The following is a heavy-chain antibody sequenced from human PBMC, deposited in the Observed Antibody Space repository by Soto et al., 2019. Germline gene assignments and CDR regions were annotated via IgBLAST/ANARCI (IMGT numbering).Heavy chain of an antibody. Sequence: VGSLRLSCAASGFTFSSYEMNWVRQAPGKGLEWVSYISSSGSTIYYADSVKGRFTISRDNAKNSLYLQMNSLRAEDTAVYYCARAIMAAAVVDYWGQGTLVTAPQ. V-gene: IGHV3-48*03. CDR3: ARAIMAAAVVDY. J-gene: IGHJ4*02. CDR1: GFTFSSYE. CDR2: ISSSGSTI. D-gene: IGHD6-13*01.